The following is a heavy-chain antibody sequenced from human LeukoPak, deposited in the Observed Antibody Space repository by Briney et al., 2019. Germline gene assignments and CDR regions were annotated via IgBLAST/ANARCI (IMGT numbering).Heavy chain of an antibody. CDR1: GYTFTSYD. D-gene: IGHD3-3*01. V-gene: IGHV1-8*03. CDR2: MNPNSGNT. J-gene: IGHJ4*02. Sequence: GASVKVSCKASGYTFTSYDINWVRQATGQGLEWMGWMNPNSGNTGYAQKFQGRVTITRNTSISTAYMELSSLRSEDTAVYYCARGNPWSGYPIPEDYWGQGTLVTVSS. CDR3: ARGNPWSGYPIPEDY.